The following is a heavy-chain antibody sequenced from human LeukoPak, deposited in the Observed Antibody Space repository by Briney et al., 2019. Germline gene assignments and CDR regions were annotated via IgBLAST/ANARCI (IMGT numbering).Heavy chain of an antibody. CDR2: IIPIFGTA. CDR1: GGTFSSYA. V-gene: IGHV1-69*13. CDR3: AREVSCSSTSCPTAAFDI. D-gene: IGHD2-2*01. J-gene: IGHJ3*02. Sequence: ASVKVSCKASGGTFSSYAISWVRQAPGQGLEWMGGIIPIFGTANYAQKFQGRVTITADESTSTAYMELSSQRSEDTAVYYCAREVSCSSTSCPTAAFDIWGQGTMVTVSS.